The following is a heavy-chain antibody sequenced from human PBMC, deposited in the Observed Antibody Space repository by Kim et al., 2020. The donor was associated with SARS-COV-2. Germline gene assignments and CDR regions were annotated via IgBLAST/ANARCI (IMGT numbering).Heavy chain of an antibody. CDR1: GFTFSRYW. CDR3: AKERWGPEY. J-gene: IGHJ4*02. D-gene: IGHD7-27*01. Sequence: GGSLRLSCAASGFTFSRYWMTWVRQAPGKGLEWVANIKQDGSETHYRDSVKGRFTISRDNAKNSLYVQMNSLRVEDTAVYYCAKERWGPEYWGQGTLVTV. CDR2: IKQDGSET. V-gene: IGHV3-7*01.